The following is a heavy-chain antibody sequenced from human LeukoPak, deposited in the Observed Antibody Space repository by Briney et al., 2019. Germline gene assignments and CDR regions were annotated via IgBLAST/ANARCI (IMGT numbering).Heavy chain of an antibody. Sequence: TETLSLTCTVSGGSISSYYWSWIRQPPGKGLEWIGYICYSGSTNYNPSLKSRVTISVDTSKNQFSLKLSSVTAADTAVYYCARGFVVVPAFFDYWGEGTLVTASA. CDR1: GGSISSYY. CDR3: ARGFVVVPAFFDY. CDR2: ICYSGST. V-gene: IGHV4-59*08. J-gene: IGHJ4*02. D-gene: IGHD2-2*01.